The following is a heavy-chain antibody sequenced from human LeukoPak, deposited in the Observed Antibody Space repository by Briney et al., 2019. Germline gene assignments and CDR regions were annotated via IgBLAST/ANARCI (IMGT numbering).Heavy chain of an antibody. CDR1: GGSFSGYY. CDR3: AREPNWGFDAFDI. D-gene: IGHD7-27*01. Sequence: SETLSLTCAVYGGSFSGYYWSWIRQPPGKGLELIGEINHSGSTNYNPSLKRRVTISVDTSKNQFSLKLSSVTAADTAVYYCAREPNWGFDAFDIWGQGTMVTVSS. J-gene: IGHJ3*02. CDR2: INHSGST. V-gene: IGHV4-34*01.